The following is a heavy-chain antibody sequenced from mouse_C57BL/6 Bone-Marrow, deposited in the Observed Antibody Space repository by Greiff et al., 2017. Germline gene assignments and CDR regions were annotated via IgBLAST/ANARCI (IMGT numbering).Heavy chain of an antibody. Sequence: QVQLQQSGAELARPGASVKLSCKASGYTFTSYWMQWVKQRPGQGLEWIGEIDPSDSYTNYNQKFKGKATLTVDTSSSTAYMQLSSLTSEDAAVYYCAGFYGYFYYFDYWGQGTTLTVSS. CDR2: IDPSDSYT. D-gene: IGHD2-2*01. V-gene: IGHV1-50*01. J-gene: IGHJ2*01. CDR1: GYTFTSYW. CDR3: AGFYGYFYYFDY.